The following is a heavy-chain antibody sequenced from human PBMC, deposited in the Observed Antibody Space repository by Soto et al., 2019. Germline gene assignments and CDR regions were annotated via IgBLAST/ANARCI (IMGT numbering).Heavy chain of an antibody. D-gene: IGHD4-17*01. CDR2: IWYDGNNK. CDR1: GFTFSTYG. V-gene: IGHV3-33*01. Sequence: QVQLVESGGGVVQPGRSLRLSCAASGFTFSTYGLHWVRQAPGKGLEWVAVIWYDGNNKYYADSVKGRFTISRDNSKNTLYLQMNSPRAEDTAVYYCARVYGDYVGHDAFDIWGQGTMVTVSS. J-gene: IGHJ3*02. CDR3: ARVYGDYVGHDAFDI.